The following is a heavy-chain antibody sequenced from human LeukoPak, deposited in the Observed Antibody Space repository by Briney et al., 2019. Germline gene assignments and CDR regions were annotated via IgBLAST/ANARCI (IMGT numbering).Heavy chain of an antibody. CDR2: IRYDGSNK. Sequence: PGGSLRLSCAASGFTFSSYGMHWFRQAPGKGLEWVAFIRYDGSNKYYAESVKGRFTISRDNSKNTLYLQMNSLRAEDTAVYYCAKEVAIFGVVTKPFDYWGQGTLVTVSS. CDR3: AKEVAIFGVVTKPFDY. V-gene: IGHV3-30*02. D-gene: IGHD3-3*01. J-gene: IGHJ4*02. CDR1: GFTFSSYG.